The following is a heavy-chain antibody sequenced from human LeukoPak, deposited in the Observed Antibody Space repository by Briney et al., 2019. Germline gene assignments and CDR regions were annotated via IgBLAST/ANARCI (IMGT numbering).Heavy chain of an antibody. CDR1: GFTFSSYA. V-gene: IGHV3-23*01. J-gene: IGHJ1*01. CDR2: ISGSGGST. Sequence: PGGSLRLSRAASGFTFSSYAMSWVRQAPGKGLEWVSAISGSGGSTYYADSVKGRFTISRDNSKNTLYLQMNSLRAEDTAVYYCANPLDSSSGTIYFQHWGQGTLVTVSS. D-gene: IGHD6-13*01. CDR3: ANPLDSSSGTIYFQH.